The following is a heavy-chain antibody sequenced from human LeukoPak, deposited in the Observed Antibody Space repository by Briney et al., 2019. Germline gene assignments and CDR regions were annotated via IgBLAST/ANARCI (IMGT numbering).Heavy chain of an antibody. D-gene: IGHD1-14*01. CDR3: ARVSLHHRFYYYMDV. J-gene: IGHJ6*03. CDR1: GGSFSGCY. Sequence: SETLSLICAVYGGSFSGCYWSWIRQPPGKGLEWIRDINHSGSTNYNPSLKSRVTISVDTSKNQFSLKLSSVTATDTAVYYCARVSLHHRFYYYMDVWGKGTTVTVSS. V-gene: IGHV4-34*01. CDR2: INHSGST.